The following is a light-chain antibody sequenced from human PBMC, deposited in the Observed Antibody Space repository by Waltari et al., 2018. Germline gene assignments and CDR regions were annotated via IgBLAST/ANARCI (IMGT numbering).Light chain of an antibody. J-gene: IGKJ4*01. Sequence: EIVLTQSPGTLSLSPGERATLSCRTSQRICSAYLTWYQQKPGHPPRLLIYGTSNRATGVPDRFSGSGSGTDFTLTVSRLEPEDVGIYFCQQYVNSPHLTFGGGTKVEIK. CDR1: QRICSAY. V-gene: IGKV3-20*01. CDR3: QQYVNSPHLT. CDR2: GTS.